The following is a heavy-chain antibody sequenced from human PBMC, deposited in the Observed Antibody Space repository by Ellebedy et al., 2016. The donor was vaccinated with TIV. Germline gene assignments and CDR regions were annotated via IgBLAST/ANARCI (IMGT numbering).Heavy chain of an antibody. Sequence: ASVKVSXXVSGYTLTELSMHWVRQAPGKGLEWMGGFDPEDGETIYAQKFQGRVTMTEDTSTDTAYMELSSLRSEDTAVYYCARDSGSYYAALDYWGQGTLVTVSS. CDR2: FDPEDGET. D-gene: IGHD1-26*01. J-gene: IGHJ4*02. V-gene: IGHV1-24*01. CDR3: ARDSGSYYAALDY. CDR1: GYTLTELS.